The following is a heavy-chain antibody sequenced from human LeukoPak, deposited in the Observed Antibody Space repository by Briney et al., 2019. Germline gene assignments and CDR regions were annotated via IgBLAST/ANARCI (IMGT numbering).Heavy chain of an antibody. V-gene: IGHV3-23*01. CDR3: AKFEGALLGNYYMDV. J-gene: IGHJ6*03. CDR1: GFPFSDFA. CDR2: ISGGGDNT. Sequence: GGPLSLSCAVSGFPFSDFAMSWVRQAPGEGLEWVSTISGGGDNTYFADSVKGRFTISRGNSKNTLFLQMVSLRAEDTAVYYCAKFEGALLGNYYMDVWGKGTTVTVSS.